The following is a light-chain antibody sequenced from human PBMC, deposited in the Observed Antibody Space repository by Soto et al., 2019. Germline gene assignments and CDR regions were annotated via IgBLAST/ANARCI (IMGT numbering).Light chain of an antibody. J-gene: IGLJ2*01. CDR2: DNN. Sequence: QSVSTQPPSVSAAPGQKVTISCSGSSSNIGNNYVSWYQQLPGTAPKLLIYDNNKRPSGIPDRFSASKSGTSATLGITGLQTGDEADYYCGTWDSSLSAVVFGGGTKVTVL. V-gene: IGLV1-51*01. CDR3: GTWDSSLSAVV. CDR1: SSNIGNNY.